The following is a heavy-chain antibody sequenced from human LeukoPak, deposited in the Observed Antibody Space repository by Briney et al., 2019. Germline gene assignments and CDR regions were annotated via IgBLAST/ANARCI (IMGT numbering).Heavy chain of an antibody. J-gene: IGHJ3*02. CDR3: ARSTVVPASDAFDI. Sequence: PSETLSLTCAVYGGSFSGYYWSWIRQPPGKGLEWIGEINHSGSTNYNPSLKSRVTISVDTSKNQSSLKLSSVTAADTAVYYCARSTVVPASDAFDIWGQGTMVTVSS. V-gene: IGHV4-34*01. D-gene: IGHD2-2*01. CDR2: INHSGST. CDR1: GGSFSGYY.